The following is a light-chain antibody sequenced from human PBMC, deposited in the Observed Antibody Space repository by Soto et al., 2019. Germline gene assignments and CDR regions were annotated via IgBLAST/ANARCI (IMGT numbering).Light chain of an antibody. CDR3: QHLSNWPPT. CDR1: QSVSSS. J-gene: IGKJ1*01. Sequence: EIVLTQSPATLSLSPGERATLSCRASQSVSSSLAWYQQKPGQAPRLLLYDASNRATGIPARLIGSGSGTDFTLTISSLEHEGFALYYCQHLSNWPPTFGQGTKVEIK. V-gene: IGKV3-11*01. CDR2: DAS.